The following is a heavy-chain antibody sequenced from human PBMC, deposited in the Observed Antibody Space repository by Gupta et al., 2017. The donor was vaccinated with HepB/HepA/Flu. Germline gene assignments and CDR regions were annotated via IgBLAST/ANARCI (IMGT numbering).Heavy chain of an antibody. CDR3: ARAFGRGSRWLQASFDY. J-gene: IGHJ4*02. D-gene: IGHD5-24*01. Sequence: QVELVESGGGVVQAGRSLRLSCAASGFSFSAYGMPWVRPAPGKGLEWVAVTSYDGRNKYYVDSVNGRFTISRDNSKNTLYLQMNNLRAEDTGVYYCARAFGRGSRWLQASFDYWGQGILVTVSS. CDR1: GFSFSAYG. CDR2: TSYDGRNK. V-gene: IGHV3-30*03.